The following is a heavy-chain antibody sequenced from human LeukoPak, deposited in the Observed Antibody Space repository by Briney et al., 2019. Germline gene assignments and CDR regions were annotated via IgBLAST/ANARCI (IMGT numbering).Heavy chain of an antibody. V-gene: IGHV3-43D*03. Sequence: GGSLRLSCAASGFTFDDYAMHWVCQAPGKGLEWVSLISWDGGSTYYADSVKGRFTISRDNSKNSLYLQMNSLRAEDTALYYCAKSSTGRSSPIFDYWGQGTLVTVSS. CDR3: AKSSTGRSSPIFDY. D-gene: IGHD6-6*01. CDR1: GFTFDDYA. CDR2: ISWDGGST. J-gene: IGHJ4*02.